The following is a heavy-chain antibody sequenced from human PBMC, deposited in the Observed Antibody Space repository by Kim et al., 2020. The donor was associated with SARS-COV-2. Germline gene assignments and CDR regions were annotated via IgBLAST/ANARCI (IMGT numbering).Heavy chain of an antibody. V-gene: IGHV3-11*05. Sequence: GGSLRLSCAASGFTFSDYYMSWIRQAPGKGLEWVSYISSSRSYTNYADSVKGRFTISRDNAKNSLYLQMNSLRAEDTAVYYCARDRRRGGNIVVLPYWYFDLWGRGTLVTVSS. J-gene: IGHJ2*01. D-gene: IGHD2-21*01. CDR2: ISSSRSYT. CDR1: GFTFSDYY. CDR3: ARDRRRGGNIVVLPYWYFDL.